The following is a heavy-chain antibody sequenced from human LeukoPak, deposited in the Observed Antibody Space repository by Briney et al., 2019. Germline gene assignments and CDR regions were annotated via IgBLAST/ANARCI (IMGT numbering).Heavy chain of an antibody. J-gene: IGHJ3*02. CDR1: GFTFSSYG. V-gene: IGHV3-66*01. Sequence: GGSLRLSCAASGFTFSSYGMHWVRQAPGKGLEWVSIIYSGGSTYYADSVKGRFTISRDNSKNTLYLQMNSLRAEDTAVYYCARDQVEYDTDAFDIWGQGTMVTVSS. CDR3: ARDQVEYDTDAFDI. D-gene: IGHD3-22*01. CDR2: IYSGGST.